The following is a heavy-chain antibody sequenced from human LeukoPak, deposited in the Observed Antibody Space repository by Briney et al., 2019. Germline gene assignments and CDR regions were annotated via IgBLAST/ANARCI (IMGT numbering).Heavy chain of an antibody. J-gene: IGHJ4*02. CDR2: ISGSGGST. D-gene: IGHD3-10*01. CDR3: AKATPSFGELLFPPFDY. Sequence: PGGSLRLSCAASGFTFSSYAMSWVRQAPGKGLEWVSAISGSGGSTYYADSVKGRFTISRDNSKNTLYLQMDSLRAEDTAVYYCAKATPSFGELLFPPFDYWGQGTLVTVSS. V-gene: IGHV3-23*01. CDR1: GFTFSSYA.